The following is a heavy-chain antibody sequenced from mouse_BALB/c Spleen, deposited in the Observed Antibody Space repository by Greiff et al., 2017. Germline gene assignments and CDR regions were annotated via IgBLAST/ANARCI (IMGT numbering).Heavy chain of an antibody. D-gene: IGHD1-1*01. Sequence: QVQLQQSGAELVRPGASVTLSCKASGYTFTDYEMHWVKQTPVHGLEWIGAIDPETGGTAYNQKFKGKATLTADKSSSTAYMELRSLTSEDSAVYYCTPYYGSYYAMDYWGQGTSVTVSS. CDR3: TPYYGSYYAMDY. V-gene: IGHV1-15*01. J-gene: IGHJ4*01. CDR1: GYTFTDYE. CDR2: IDPETGGT.